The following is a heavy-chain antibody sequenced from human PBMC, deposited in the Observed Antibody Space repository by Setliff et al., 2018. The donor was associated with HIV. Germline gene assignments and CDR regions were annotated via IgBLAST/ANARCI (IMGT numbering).Heavy chain of an antibody. V-gene: IGHV1-69*13. D-gene: IGHD6-6*01. CDR1: GGTFSSYA. J-gene: IGHJ6*02. Sequence: SVKVSCKASGGTFSSYAISWVRQAPGQGLEWMGGIIPIFGTANYAQKFRGRVTITADESTSTAYMELSSLRPEDTAVYYCARGIAARPVSFYYGMDVWGQGTTVTVSS. CDR2: IIPIFGTA. CDR3: ARGIAARPVSFYYGMDV.